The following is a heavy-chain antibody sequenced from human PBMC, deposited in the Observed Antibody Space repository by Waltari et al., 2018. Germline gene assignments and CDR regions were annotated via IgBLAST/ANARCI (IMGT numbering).Heavy chain of an antibody. CDR3: ASSLYVSGSYRLLDY. V-gene: IGHV4-39*01. D-gene: IGHD3-10*01. Sequence: QLQLQESGPGLVKPSETLSLTCTVSGGSISSTNYYWGWIRQPPGKGLEWIGSIHYSGSHYYNPSLKSRLTVSVDTSKNQFSLKLTSVTAAYTAVYYCASSLYVSGSYRLLDYWGQGTLVTVSS. CDR1: GGSISSTNYY. J-gene: IGHJ4*02. CDR2: IHYSGSH.